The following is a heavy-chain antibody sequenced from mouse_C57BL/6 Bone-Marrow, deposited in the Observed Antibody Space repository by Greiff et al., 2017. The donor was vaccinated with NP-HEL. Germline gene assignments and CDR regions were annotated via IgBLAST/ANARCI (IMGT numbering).Heavy chain of an antibody. CDR2: INPGSGGT. CDR1: GYAFTNYL. V-gene: IGHV1-54*01. J-gene: IGHJ3*01. Sequence: QVQLKESGAELVRPGTSVKVSCKASGYAFTNYLIEWVKQRPGQGLEWIGVINPGSGGTNYNEKFKGKATLTADKSSSTAYMQLSSLTSEDSAVYFCASGGKRAYWGQGTLVTVSA. D-gene: IGHD1-1*02. CDR3: ASGGKRAY.